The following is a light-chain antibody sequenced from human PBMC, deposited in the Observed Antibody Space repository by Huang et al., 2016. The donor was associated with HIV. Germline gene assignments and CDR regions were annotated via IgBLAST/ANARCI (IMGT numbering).Light chain of an antibody. CDR3: QQYDQWPLT. J-gene: IGKJ4*01. CDR2: GAF. V-gene: IGKV3-15*01. CDR1: QSISND. Sequence: EIVMTQSPATLSVSPGERVTLSCRASQSISNDLAWYQQKPGQAPRLLVSGAFTRATGVPDRVSGSGYGTECTLSISSLQSEDFAVYYCQQYDQWPLTFGGGTKVEI.